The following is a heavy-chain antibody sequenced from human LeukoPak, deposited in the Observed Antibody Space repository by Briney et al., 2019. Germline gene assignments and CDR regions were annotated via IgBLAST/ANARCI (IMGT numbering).Heavy chain of an antibody. Sequence: GGSLRLSCAASGFTVSSNYMSWVRQAPGKGLEWVSVIYSGGSTYYADSVRGRFTISRDNSKNTLYLQMNSLRAEDTAVYYCNYDFWSGNDYWGQGTLVTVSS. V-gene: IGHV3-53*01. CDR2: IYSGGST. CDR3: NYDFWSGNDY. D-gene: IGHD3-3*01. CDR1: GFTVSSNY. J-gene: IGHJ4*02.